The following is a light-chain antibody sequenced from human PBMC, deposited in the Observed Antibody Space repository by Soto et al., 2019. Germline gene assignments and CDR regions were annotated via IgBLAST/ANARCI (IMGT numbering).Light chain of an antibody. J-gene: IGKJ1*01. Sequence: DIVMTQTPLSLPVTPGEPASISCRSSQSLLDSDDGNTYLDWYLQKPGQSQQLLIYTLSYRASGVPDRFSGSGSGTVFTLTIKILEPDDFAVYYCNQYGNSPQTFGQGTKVDIK. V-gene: IGKV2-40*01. CDR2: TLS. CDR3: NQYGNSPQT. CDR1: QSLLDSDDGNTY.